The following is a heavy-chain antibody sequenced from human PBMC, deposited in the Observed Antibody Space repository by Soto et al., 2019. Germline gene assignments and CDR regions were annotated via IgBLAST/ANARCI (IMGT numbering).Heavy chain of an antibody. CDR3: ARAAAASPAAWY. CDR2: ISRSGSST. D-gene: IGHD6-25*01. J-gene: IGHJ4*02. V-gene: IGHV3-11*01. CDR1: GFTFGDYY. Sequence: VQLVESGGGLVKPGGSLRLSCAASGFTFGDYYMSWIRQAPGKGLEWVSYISRSGSSTYYVDSVRGRFTIARDNAKNSLYLQMDSLGAEDTAVYSCARAAAASPAAWYWGQGTLVTVSS.